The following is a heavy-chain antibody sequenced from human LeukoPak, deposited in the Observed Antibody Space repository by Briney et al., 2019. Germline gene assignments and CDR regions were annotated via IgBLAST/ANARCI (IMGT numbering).Heavy chain of an antibody. Sequence: GRSLRLSCAASGXTSSSYGMHWVRQAPGKGREWVAVISYDGRKKYYADSVKGRFTISRDNSQSPLYLQMNSLRADDTAVYYCAKASQRYFDLWGRGTLVTVSS. CDR3: AKASQRYFDL. J-gene: IGHJ2*01. CDR1: GXTSSSYG. CDR2: ISYDGRKK. V-gene: IGHV3-30*18.